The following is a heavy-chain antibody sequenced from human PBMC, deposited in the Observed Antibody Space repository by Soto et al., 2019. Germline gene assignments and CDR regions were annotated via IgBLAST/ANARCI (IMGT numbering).Heavy chain of an antibody. CDR3: ARDPLAAAGYFDY. CDR1: GFTFSSNS. Sequence: EVQLVESGGGLVKPGGSLRLSCAASGFTFSSNSMNWVRQAPGKGLEWVSSISSSSSYIYYADSVKGRFTISRDNAKNSLYLQMNSLRAEDTAVYYCARDPLAAAGYFDYWGQGTLVTVSS. J-gene: IGHJ4*02. V-gene: IGHV3-21*01. CDR2: ISSSSSYI. D-gene: IGHD6-13*01.